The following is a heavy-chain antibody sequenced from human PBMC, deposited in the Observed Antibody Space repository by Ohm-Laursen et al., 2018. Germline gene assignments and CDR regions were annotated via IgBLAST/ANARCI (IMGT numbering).Heavy chain of an antibody. CDR2: IYYSGST. J-gene: IGHJ4*02. CDR3: ARDFISVAGTD. Sequence: SETLSLTCTVSGGSVNSGSYYWSWIRQPPGKRLEWIGYIYYSGSTNYNPSLKSRVTISVDTSKNQFSLKLSSVTAADTAVYYCARDFISVAGTDWGQGTLATVSS. V-gene: IGHV4-61*01. CDR1: GGSVNSGSYY. D-gene: IGHD6-19*01.